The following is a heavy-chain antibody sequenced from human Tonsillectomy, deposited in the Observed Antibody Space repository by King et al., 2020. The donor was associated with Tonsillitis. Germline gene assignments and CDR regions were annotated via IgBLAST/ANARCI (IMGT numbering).Heavy chain of an antibody. V-gene: IGHV4-59*01. CDR3: ARALGDPDAFDI. CDR2: IYYSGST. D-gene: IGHD7-27*01. J-gene: IGHJ3*02. CDR1: GGSISSYY. Sequence: QLQESGPGLVKPSETLSLTCTVSGGSISSYYWSWIRQPPGKGLEWIGYIYYSGSTNYNPSLKSRVTISVDTSKNQFSPKLSSVTAADTAVYYCARALGDPDAFDIWGQGTMVTVSS.